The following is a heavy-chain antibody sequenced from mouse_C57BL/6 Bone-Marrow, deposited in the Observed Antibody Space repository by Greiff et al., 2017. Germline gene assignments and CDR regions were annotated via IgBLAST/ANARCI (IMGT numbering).Heavy chain of an antibody. Sequence: QVQLQQSGAELARPGASVKLSCKASGYTFTSYGISWVKQRTGQGLEWIGEIYPRSGNTYYNEKFKGKATLTADKSSSTAYMELRSLTSEDSAVYFCARGNYYGSSGAWFAYWGQGTLVTVSA. J-gene: IGHJ3*01. V-gene: IGHV1-81*01. CDR1: GYTFTSYG. CDR3: ARGNYYGSSGAWFAY. CDR2: IYPRSGNT. D-gene: IGHD1-1*01.